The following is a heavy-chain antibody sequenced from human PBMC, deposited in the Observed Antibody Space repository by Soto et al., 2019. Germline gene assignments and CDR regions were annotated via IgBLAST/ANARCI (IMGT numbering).Heavy chain of an antibody. D-gene: IGHD3-22*01. CDR1: GGSISSGGYS. V-gene: IGHV4-30-2*01. Sequence: PSETLSLTCAVSGGSISSGGYSWSWIRQPPGKGLEWIGYIYHSGSTYYNPSLKSRVTISVDRSKNQFSLKLSSVTAADTAVYYCARNSDSSGYYYLDYWGQGTLVTVSS. CDR2: IYHSGST. CDR3: ARNSDSSGYYYLDY. J-gene: IGHJ4*02.